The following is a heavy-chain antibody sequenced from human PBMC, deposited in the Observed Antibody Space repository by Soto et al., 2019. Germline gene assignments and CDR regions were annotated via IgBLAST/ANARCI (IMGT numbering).Heavy chain of an antibody. D-gene: IGHD4-17*01. Sequence: GGSLRLSCAASGFTFSSYAMSWVRQAPGKGLEWVSAISGSGGSTYYADSVKGRFTISRDNSKNTLYLQMNSLRAEDTAVYYCAKAVTLVTVTTHAFDIWGQGTMVTVSS. CDR1: GFTFSSYA. CDR2: ISGSGGST. CDR3: AKAVTLVTVTTHAFDI. V-gene: IGHV3-23*01. J-gene: IGHJ3*02.